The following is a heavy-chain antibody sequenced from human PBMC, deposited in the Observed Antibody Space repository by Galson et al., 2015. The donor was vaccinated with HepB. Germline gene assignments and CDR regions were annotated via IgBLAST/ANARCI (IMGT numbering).Heavy chain of an antibody. D-gene: IGHD3-9*01. CDR3: ARDSTLRYFDWLLGGYCGGDCYRTEGSHFDY. Sequence: SLRLSCAASGFTFSSNAMSWVRQAPGKGPVWVSRINSDGSSTIYADSVKGRFTISRDNAKNTPYLQMNSLKAEDTAVYYCARDSTLRYFDWLLGGYCGGDCYRTEGSHFDYWGQGTLVTVSS. CDR1: GFTFSSNA. CDR2: INSDGSST. J-gene: IGHJ4*02. V-gene: IGHV3-74*01.